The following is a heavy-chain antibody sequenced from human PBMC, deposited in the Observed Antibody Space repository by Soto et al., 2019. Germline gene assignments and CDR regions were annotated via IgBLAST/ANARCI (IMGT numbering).Heavy chain of an antibody. CDR3: ARETGLSSSGWSYYFDF. CDR1: GFTLSSYS. CDR2: ISGSGGTI. Sequence: EVQLVESGGGLVQPGGSLRLSCAASGFTLSSYSMHWVRQAPGKGLEWVSYISGSGGTIYYADSVKGRFTISRHNAKNSLSVQMNSMRDEDPAVYFCARETGLSSSGWSYYFDFWGQGARVTVSS. J-gene: IGHJ4*02. D-gene: IGHD6-19*01. V-gene: IGHV3-48*02.